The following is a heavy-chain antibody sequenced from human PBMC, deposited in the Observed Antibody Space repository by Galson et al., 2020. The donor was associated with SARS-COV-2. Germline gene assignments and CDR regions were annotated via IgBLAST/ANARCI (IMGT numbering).Heavy chain of an antibody. D-gene: IGHD2-2*01. V-gene: IGHV1-18*04. Sequence: GESLKISCKASGYTFTSYGISWVRQAPGQGLEWMGWISAYNGNTNYAQKLQGRVTMTTDTSTSTAYMELRSLRSDDTAVYYCARGPGFVVVPADAVDIWGQGTMVTVSS. CDR3: ARGPGFVVVPADAVDI. J-gene: IGHJ3*02. CDR1: GYTFTSYG. CDR2: ISAYNGNT.